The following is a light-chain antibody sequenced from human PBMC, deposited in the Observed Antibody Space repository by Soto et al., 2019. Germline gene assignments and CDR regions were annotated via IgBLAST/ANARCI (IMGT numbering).Light chain of an antibody. CDR2: DAS. V-gene: IGKV1-33*01. CDR3: QKCDYLPI. Sequence: DIQMTQSPSSLSASVGDRVTITCQASHDITSYLNWYQHKPGKAPKLLIYDASILEAGVPSRFSGSGSGTDLTFTISSLQPAGVATYYCQKCDYLPIFGPGTTVDFK. CDR1: HDITSY. J-gene: IGKJ3*01.